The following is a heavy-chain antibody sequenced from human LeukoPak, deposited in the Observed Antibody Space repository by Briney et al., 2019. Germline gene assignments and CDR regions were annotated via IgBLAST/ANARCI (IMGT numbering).Heavy chain of an antibody. CDR2: IRQDGSVQ. D-gene: IGHD2/OR15-2a*01. CDR3: LVTPRSRGFDY. J-gene: IGHJ4*02. Sequence: GGSLRLSCAASGFTFSSYWMSWVRQAPGKGLEGVANIRQDGSVQNYVDSVKGGFTISRDNPKNSVYLQMSSLRAEDTAVYCCLVTPRSRGFDYWGQATLVTVSS. CDR1: GFTFSSYW. V-gene: IGHV3-7*01.